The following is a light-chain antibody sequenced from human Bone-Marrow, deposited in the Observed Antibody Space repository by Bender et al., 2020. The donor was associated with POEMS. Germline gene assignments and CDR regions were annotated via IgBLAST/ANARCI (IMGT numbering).Light chain of an antibody. CDR1: SGDVGSFNL. CDR2: DVS. J-gene: IGLJ2*01. CDR3: CSYAGSNTLL. V-gene: IGLV2-23*02. Sequence: QSALTQPASVSGSPGQSITISCTGTSGDVGSFNLVSWYQQHPGKAPKLMIYDVSKRPSGVSNRFSGSKSGNTASLTSSGLQVEDEADYYCCSYAGSNTLLFGGGTKLTVL.